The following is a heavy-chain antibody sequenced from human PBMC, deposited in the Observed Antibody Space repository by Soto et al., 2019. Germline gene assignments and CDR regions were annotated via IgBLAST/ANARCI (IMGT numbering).Heavy chain of an antibody. D-gene: IGHD4-17*01. CDR1: GGTFSSYA. Sequence: QVQLVQSGAEVKKPGSSVKVSCKASGGTFSSYAISWVRQDPGQGLEWMGGIIPIFGTANYAQKFHGRVTITAAESTSTDYMELSSLRSEDTAVYSCARVVRSYGDPLYFDYWGQGTLVTVSS. CDR3: ARVVRSYGDPLYFDY. J-gene: IGHJ4*02. CDR2: IIPIFGTA. V-gene: IGHV1-69*01.